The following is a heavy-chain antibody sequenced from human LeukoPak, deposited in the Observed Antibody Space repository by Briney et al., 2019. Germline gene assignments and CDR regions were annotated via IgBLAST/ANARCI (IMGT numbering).Heavy chain of an antibody. CDR2: IRSKAYGGTT. V-gene: IGHV3-49*03. CDR3: TTVEMATIKFDY. D-gene: IGHD5-24*01. J-gene: IGHJ4*02. Sequence: GGSLRLSCAASGFTFSSYWMSWFRQAPGKGLEWVGFIRSKAYGGTTEYAASVKGRFTISRDDSKSIAYLQMNSLKTEDAAVYYCTTVEMATIKFDYWGQGTLVTVSS. CDR1: GFTFSSYW.